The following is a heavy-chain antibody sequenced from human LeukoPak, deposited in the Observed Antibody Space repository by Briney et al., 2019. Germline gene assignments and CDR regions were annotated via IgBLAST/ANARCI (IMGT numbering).Heavy chain of an antibody. CDR2: IKQDGSEK. CDR3: ARDNPSGVWSFDY. D-gene: IGHD1-26*01. J-gene: IGHJ4*02. CDR1: GFTFSNYW. V-gene: IGHV3-7*01. Sequence: AGGSLRLSCAASGFTFSNYWMSWVRQAPGKGLEWVASIKQDGSEKHYVDSVKGRFTISRDNAKNSLFQQMSSLRTEDTAVYYCARDNPSGVWSFDYWGQGTLVTVSS.